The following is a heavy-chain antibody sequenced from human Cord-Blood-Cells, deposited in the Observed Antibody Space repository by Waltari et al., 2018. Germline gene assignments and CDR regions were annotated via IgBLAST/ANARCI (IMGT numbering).Heavy chain of an antibody. Sequence: QVQLVPSGAEVKKPGASVKVSCKASGYTFTGYYMHWVRQAPGQGLEWMGWINPNSGGTNYAQKFQGWVTMTRDTSISTAYMELSRLRSDDTAVYYCATIAAAGAEYFQHWGQGTLVTVSS. CDR2: INPNSGGT. D-gene: IGHD6-13*01. J-gene: IGHJ1*01. CDR1: GYTFTGYY. V-gene: IGHV1-2*04. CDR3: ATIAAAGAEYFQH.